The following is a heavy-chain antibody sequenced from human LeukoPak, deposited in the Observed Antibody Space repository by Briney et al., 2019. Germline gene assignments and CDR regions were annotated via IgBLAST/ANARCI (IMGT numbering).Heavy chain of an antibody. CDR1: GFTFSSYA. D-gene: IGHD6-6*01. CDR2: ISGSGGST. V-gene: IGHV3-23*01. J-gene: IGHJ4*02. Sequence: GGSLRLSCAASGFTFSSYAMNWVRQAPGEGLEWVSAISGSGGSTYHADSVKGRFTISRDNSKNTLFLQMNSLRAEGAAVYYCAKGRGIAARPDYFDYWGQGTLVTVSS. CDR3: AKGRGIAARPDYFDY.